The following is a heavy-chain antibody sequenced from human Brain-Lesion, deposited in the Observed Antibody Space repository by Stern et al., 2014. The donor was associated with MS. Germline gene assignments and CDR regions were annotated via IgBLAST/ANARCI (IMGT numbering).Heavy chain of an antibody. CDR2: VSYDGSNK. CDR3: AKDRQYLTYFFDH. J-gene: IGHJ5*02. D-gene: IGHD2/OR15-2a*01. Sequence: VQLEESGGGVVQPGRPLRLSCVASGFTFGSCAMHWVRQAPGKGLERVAGVSYDGSNKYYADSVKGRFTISRDKSQNTLYMQMSSLRPEDTAVYYCAKDRQYLTYFFDHWGQGSLVTVSS. CDR1: GFTFGSCA. V-gene: IGHV3-30*18.